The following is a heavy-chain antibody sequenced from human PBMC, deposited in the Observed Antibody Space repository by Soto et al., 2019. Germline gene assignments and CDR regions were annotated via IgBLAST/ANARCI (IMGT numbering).Heavy chain of an antibody. CDR2: INTYNGNT. Sequence: ASVKVSCKASGYTFTNYGISWVRQAPGQGLEWMGWINTYNGNTNHAQKLQGRVTMTTDTSTSTAYMELRSLRSDHTAVYYCARGVGSGTYYNLYNWFDPWGQGTLVTVSS. D-gene: IGHD3-10*01. J-gene: IGHJ5*02. CDR3: ARGVGSGTYYNLYNWFDP. V-gene: IGHV1-18*01. CDR1: GYTFTNYG.